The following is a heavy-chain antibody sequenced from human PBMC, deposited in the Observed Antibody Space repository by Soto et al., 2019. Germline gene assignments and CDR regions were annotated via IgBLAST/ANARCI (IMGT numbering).Heavy chain of an antibody. J-gene: IGHJ6*02. Sequence: GGSLRLSCAASGFTFSGSAMHWVRQASGKGLEWVGRIRSKANSYATAYAASVKGRFTISRDDSKNTAYLQMNSLKTEDTAVYYCTRRGYDSSGWYALLSDGMDVWGQGTTVTVSS. V-gene: IGHV3-73*01. CDR2: IRSKANSYAT. D-gene: IGHD6-19*01. CDR1: GFTFSGSA. CDR3: TRRGYDSSGWYALLSDGMDV.